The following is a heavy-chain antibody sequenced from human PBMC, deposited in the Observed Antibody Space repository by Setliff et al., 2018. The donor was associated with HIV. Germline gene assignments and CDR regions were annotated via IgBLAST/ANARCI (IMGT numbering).Heavy chain of an antibody. CDR2: LYPDDSDT. Sequence: PGESLKISCQTSGYTFSIYWIGWVRQKPGKGLEWMATLYPDDSDTRYIPSFQGQVTISADKSIGTAYLQWRSLKASDTAMYFCARAPNSPSYSNIWYADHWGQGTLVTVSS. J-gene: IGHJ5*02. D-gene: IGHD4-4*01. V-gene: IGHV5-51*01. CDR3: ARAPNSPSYSNIWYADH. CDR1: GYTFSIYW.